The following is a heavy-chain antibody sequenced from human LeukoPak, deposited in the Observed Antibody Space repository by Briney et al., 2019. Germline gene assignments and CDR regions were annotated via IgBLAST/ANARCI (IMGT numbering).Heavy chain of an antibody. CDR1: GGSISSYY. V-gene: IGHV4-59*08. D-gene: IGHD6-19*01. CDR2: IFYSGNT. Sequence: SETLSLTCTVSGGSISSYYWNWIRQPPGKGLEWIGHIFYSGNTNYSPSLKSRVTISVDTSKNQFSLKLTSVTAADTAIYYCARHGSGLYYFHYWGQGTLVTVSS. J-gene: IGHJ4*02. CDR3: ARHGSGLYYFHY.